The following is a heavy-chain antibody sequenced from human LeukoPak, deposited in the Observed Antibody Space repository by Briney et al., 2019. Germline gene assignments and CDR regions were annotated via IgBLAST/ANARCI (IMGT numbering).Heavy chain of an antibody. CDR3: ARGGRLLYYFDY. Sequence: GGSLRLSCAASGFTFSSYSMNWVRQAPGTGLEWVSSISSSSSYIYYADSVKGRFTISRDNAKNSLYLQMNSLRAEDTAVYYCARGGRLLYYFDYWGQGTLVTVSS. D-gene: IGHD6-25*01. CDR1: GFTFSSYS. J-gene: IGHJ4*02. V-gene: IGHV3-21*01. CDR2: ISSSSSYI.